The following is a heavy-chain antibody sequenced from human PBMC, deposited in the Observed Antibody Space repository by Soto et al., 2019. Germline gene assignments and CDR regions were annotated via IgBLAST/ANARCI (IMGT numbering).Heavy chain of an antibody. J-gene: IGHJ3*02. V-gene: IGHV3-73*02. CDR3: TSIPDYGGNSGAFDI. D-gene: IGHD4-17*01. CDR2: IRSKANSYAT. CDR1: GFTFSGSA. Sequence: EVQLVESGGGLVQPGGSLKLSCAASGFTFSGSAMHWVRQASGKGLEWVGRIRSKANSYATAYAASVKGRFTISRDDSKNTAYLQMNSLKTEDTAVYYCTSIPDYGGNSGAFDIWGQGTMVTVSS.